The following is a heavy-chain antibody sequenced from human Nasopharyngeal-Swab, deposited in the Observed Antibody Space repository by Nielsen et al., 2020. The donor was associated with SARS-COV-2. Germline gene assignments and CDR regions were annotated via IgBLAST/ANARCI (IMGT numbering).Heavy chain of an antibody. Sequence: SGPLSLTFAVYGGSFGAYYWSWIRQPPGKGLEWIGEIVHSGSTYYNPSLESRVTMSVDTSKNQFSLKLSSVTAADTAVYYCARGNISARLGLWGQGTLVTVSS. CDR2: IVHSGST. CDR1: GGSFGAYY. J-gene: IGHJ4*02. CDR3: ARGNISARLGL. V-gene: IGHV4-34*01. D-gene: IGHD3-16*01.